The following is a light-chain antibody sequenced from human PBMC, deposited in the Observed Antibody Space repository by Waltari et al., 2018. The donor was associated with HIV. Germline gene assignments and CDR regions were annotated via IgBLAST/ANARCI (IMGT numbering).Light chain of an antibody. CDR2: KAS. V-gene: IGKV1-5*03. CDR3: QQYNSYPYT. Sequence: DIQMTQSPSTLSASVGDRVTITCRASQSISSWLAWYQQKPGKAPKLLIYKASSLESGVPSRFSGSGSGTEFTLTISSLQPDDFASYYCQQYNSYPYTFGQGTKLEIK. J-gene: IGKJ2*01. CDR1: QSISSW.